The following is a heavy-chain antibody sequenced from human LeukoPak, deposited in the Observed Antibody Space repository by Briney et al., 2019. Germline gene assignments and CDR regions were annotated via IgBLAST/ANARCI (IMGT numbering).Heavy chain of an antibody. D-gene: IGHD2-2*01. CDR2: IYHSRST. V-gene: IGHV4-4*02. CDR1: GCSISSSNW. J-gene: IGHJ4*02. CDR3: ARDSTDGFDY. Sequence: SETLSLTCAVSGCSISSSNWWWGVRQPPGKVVEWAVIIYHSRSTNYNPSLKSRVTISVDKSKNQFSLKLSSVTAADTAVYYCARDSTDGFDYWGQGTMVTVSS.